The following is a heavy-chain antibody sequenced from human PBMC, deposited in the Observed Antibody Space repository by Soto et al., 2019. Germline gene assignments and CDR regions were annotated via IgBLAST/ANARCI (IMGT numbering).Heavy chain of an antibody. Sequence: ASVKVSCKASGYTFTNYFIHWVRQAPGQGLEWMGIINPSGGSTRYAQKFQGRVTMTRDTSTSTVYMELSSLRSGDTAVYYCARDSLAQTLNYFFHQDVWGQRTTVTVSS. V-gene: IGHV1-46*01. J-gene: IGHJ6*02. CDR1: GYTFTNYF. CDR2: INPSGGST. D-gene: IGHD1-7*01. CDR3: ARDSLAQTLNYFFHQDV.